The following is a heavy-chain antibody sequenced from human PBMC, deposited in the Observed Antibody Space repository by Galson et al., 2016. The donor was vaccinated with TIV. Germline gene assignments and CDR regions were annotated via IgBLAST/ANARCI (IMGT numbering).Heavy chain of an antibody. Sequence: SVKVSCKASGGAFISHGISWVRQAPGQGLEWMGGIIPIFGLANYAQKFQGRVTITADDSTRTAYMELSSLRFDDTAVYYCARGGSTVTRPFDYWGQGTLVTVSP. CDR2: IIPIFGLA. CDR1: GGAFISHG. D-gene: IGHD4-17*01. V-gene: IGHV1-69*13. J-gene: IGHJ4*02. CDR3: ARGGSTVTRPFDY.